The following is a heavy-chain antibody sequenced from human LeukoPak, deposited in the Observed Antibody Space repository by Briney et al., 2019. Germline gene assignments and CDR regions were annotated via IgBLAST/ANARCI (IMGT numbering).Heavy chain of an antibody. D-gene: IGHD2-21*02. CDR2: ISYDGSNK. Sequence: SGGSLRLSCVASGFTFSSYAMHWVRQAPGKGLEWVAVISYDGSNKYYADSVKGRFTISRDNSKNTLYLQMNSLRAEDTAVYYCARSIVVVTDDFDYWGQGTLVTVSS. CDR3: ARSIVVVTDDFDY. CDR1: GFTFSSYA. J-gene: IGHJ4*02. V-gene: IGHV3-30*04.